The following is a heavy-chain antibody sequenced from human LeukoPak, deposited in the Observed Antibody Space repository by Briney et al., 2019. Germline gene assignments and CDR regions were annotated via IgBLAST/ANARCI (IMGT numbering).Heavy chain of an antibody. D-gene: IGHD4-17*01. Sequence: ASVKVSCKASGYTFAGYYVHWVRQAPGQGLEWMGWIKPNSGGTQYAQRFRGRVTMTRDTSITTAYMELTGLRSDDTAVYFCASAESHDYGETWGQGTLVTVSS. CDR2: IKPNSGGT. V-gene: IGHV1-2*02. CDR3: ASAESHDYGET. CDR1: GYTFAGYY. J-gene: IGHJ4*02.